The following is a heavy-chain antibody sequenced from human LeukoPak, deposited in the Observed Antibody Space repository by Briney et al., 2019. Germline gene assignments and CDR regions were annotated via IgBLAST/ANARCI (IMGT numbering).Heavy chain of an antibody. Sequence: PGGSLRLSCAASGFTFDDYAMHWVRQAPGKGLEWVSGISWNSGSIVYADSVKGRFTISRDNAKNSLYLQMNSLRAEDTALYYCARDRAELMNYYDSSGLWYFDLWGRGTLVTVSS. V-gene: IGHV3-9*01. CDR3: ARDRAELMNYYDSSGLWYFDL. D-gene: IGHD3-22*01. CDR2: ISWNSGSI. J-gene: IGHJ2*01. CDR1: GFTFDDYA.